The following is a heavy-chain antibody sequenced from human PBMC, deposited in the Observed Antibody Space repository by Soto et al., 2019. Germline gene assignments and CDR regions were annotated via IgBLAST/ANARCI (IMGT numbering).Heavy chain of an antibody. CDR1: GGTFSSYA. D-gene: IGHD3-10*01. J-gene: IGHJ4*02. CDR2: IIPIFGTA. CDR3: ARDRGGAYYAAIDY. V-gene: IGHV1-69*01. Sequence: QVQLVQSGAEVKKPGSSVKVSCKASGGTFSSYAISWVRQAPGQGLEWMGGIIPIFGTANYAQNFQGRVTTTADESTSTADMELSSLRSEDTAVYYCARDRGGAYYAAIDYWGQGTLVTVTS.